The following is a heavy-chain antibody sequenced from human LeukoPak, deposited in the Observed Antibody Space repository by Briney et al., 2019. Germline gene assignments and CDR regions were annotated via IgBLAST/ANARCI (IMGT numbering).Heavy chain of an antibody. CDR3: ARDRPIAVAGLPDY. CDR1: GGSISSSNW. V-gene: IGHV4-4*02. J-gene: IGHJ4*02. Sequence: SETLSLTCAVSGGSISSSNWWSWVRQPPGKGLEWIGEIYHSGSTNYNPSLKSRVTISVDKSKNQFSLKLSSVTAADTAVYYCARDRPIAVAGLPDYWGQGTLVTVSS. CDR2: IYHSGST. D-gene: IGHD6-19*01.